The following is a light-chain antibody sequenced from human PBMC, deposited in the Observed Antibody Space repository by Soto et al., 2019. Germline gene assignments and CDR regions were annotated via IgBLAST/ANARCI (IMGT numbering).Light chain of an antibody. CDR1: QSVSSSY. CDR2: DTS. J-gene: IGKJ5*01. CDR3: QQYGTSEII. V-gene: IGKV3-20*01. Sequence: EIVLTQSPGTLSLSPGERATLSFRASQSVSSSYLAWYQQKPGQAPRLLIYDTSSRVTGIPDRFSGSGSGTDFTLTISRLEPEDFAVFYCQQYGTSEIIFGQGTRLEIK.